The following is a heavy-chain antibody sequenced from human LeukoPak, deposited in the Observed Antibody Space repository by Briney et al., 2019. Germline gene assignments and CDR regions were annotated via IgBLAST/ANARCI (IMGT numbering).Heavy chain of an antibody. J-gene: IGHJ4*02. CDR2: IYYSGNT. CDR3: ARDPLRSSFDS. V-gene: IGHV4-59*12. CDR1: GDSIRGYY. D-gene: IGHD1-26*01. Sequence: SETLSLTCTVSGDSIRGYYWSWIRQPPGKGLEWIGYIYYSGNTNYNPSLQSRVTISVDTSKNQFSLKMTSATAADTAVYFCARDPLRSSFDSWGQGILVTVSS.